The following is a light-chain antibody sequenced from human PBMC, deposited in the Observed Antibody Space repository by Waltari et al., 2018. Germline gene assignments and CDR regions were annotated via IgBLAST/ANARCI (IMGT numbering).Light chain of an antibody. V-gene: IGKV3-15*01. CDR2: GAS. CDR3: QQYNNWPPVT. Sequence: EIVLTQSPATLSVSPAERATLSCRASQSVSSNLARSQQKPGQAPRLLIYGASTRATGIPARFSGSGSGTEFTLTISSLQSEDFAVYYCQQYNNWPPVTFGGRTKVEIK. CDR1: QSVSSN. J-gene: IGKJ4*01.